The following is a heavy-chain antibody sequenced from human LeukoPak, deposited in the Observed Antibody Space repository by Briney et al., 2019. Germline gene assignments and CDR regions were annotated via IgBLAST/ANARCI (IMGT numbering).Heavy chain of an antibody. Sequence: SQTLSLTCAISGDSVSSNTAAWNWIRQSPSRGLEWLGRTYYRSKWYNDYAVSVKSRITVNPDTSKNQFSLRLSPATAADTAVYYCASLPRSGFPYYFDYWGQGTLVTVSS. J-gene: IGHJ4*02. V-gene: IGHV6-1*01. CDR2: TYYRSKWYN. CDR1: GDSVSSNTAA. D-gene: IGHD3-3*01. CDR3: ASLPRSGFPYYFDY.